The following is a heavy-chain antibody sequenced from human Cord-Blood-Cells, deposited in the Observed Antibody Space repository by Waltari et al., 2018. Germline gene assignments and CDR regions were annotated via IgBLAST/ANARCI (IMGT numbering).Heavy chain of an antibody. CDR2: INHSGST. D-gene: IGHD1-1*01. Sequence: QGQLQQWGAGLLKPSETLSLTCAVYGGSFSGYYWSWIRQPPGKGLEWIGEINHSGSTNYNPSLKSRVTISVDTSKNQFSRKLSSVTAADTAVYYCAREYNRAFDIWGQGTMVTVSS. J-gene: IGHJ3*02. V-gene: IGHV4-34*01. CDR1: GGSFSGYY. CDR3: AREYNRAFDI.